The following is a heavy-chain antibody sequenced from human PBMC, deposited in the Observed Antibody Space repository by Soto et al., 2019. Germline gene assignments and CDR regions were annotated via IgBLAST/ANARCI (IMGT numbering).Heavy chain of an antibody. V-gene: IGHV3-21*01. CDR1: GFTFSSHT. Sequence: PGGSLRLSCAASGFTFSSHTMSWVRQAPGKGLEWVSTIDHSGIDKYYPDSVRGRFTISRDNAKNSLYLDRTRLRAEDTAVYFCVRDYYDTSGEPNTFDMWGQGTMVTVSS. D-gene: IGHD3-22*01. J-gene: IGHJ3*02. CDR3: VRDYYDTSGEPNTFDM. CDR2: IDHSGIDK.